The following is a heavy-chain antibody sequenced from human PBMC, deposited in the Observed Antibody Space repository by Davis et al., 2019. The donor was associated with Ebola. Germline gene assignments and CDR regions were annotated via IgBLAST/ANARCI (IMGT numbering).Heavy chain of an antibody. CDR3: ARHSLGYSYVFDY. CDR2: IYFIGST. J-gene: IGHJ4*02. D-gene: IGHD5-18*01. Sequence: MPSETLSLTCTVSGGSLSSYHWSWFRQPPGRGLEWIGHIYFIGSTNYNSSLSSRVTISLDTSKNQFSLKLTSVTAADTAVYYCARHSLGYSYVFDYWGQGTLVTVSS. CDR1: GGSLSSYH. V-gene: IGHV4-59*08.